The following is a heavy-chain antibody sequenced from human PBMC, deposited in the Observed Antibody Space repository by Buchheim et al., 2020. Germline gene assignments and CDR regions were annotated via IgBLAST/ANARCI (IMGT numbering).Heavy chain of an antibody. J-gene: IGHJ6*02. CDR1: GFTFSSYS. D-gene: IGHD3-10*01. CDR2: ISSSSSTI. V-gene: IGHV3-48*04. CDR3: ARDLGGSGSYYNSAFYYYYYGMDV. Sequence: EVQLVESGGGLVQPGGSLRLSCAASGFTFSSYSMNWVRQAPGKGLEWVSYISSSSSTIYYADSVKGRFTISRDNAKNSLYLQMNSLRVEDTAVYYCARDLGGSGSYYNSAFYYYYYGMDVWGQGTT.